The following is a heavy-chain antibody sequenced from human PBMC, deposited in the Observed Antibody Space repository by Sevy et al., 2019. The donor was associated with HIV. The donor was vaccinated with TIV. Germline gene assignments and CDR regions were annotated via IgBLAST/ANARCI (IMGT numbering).Heavy chain of an antibody. CDR1: EYTLNQLA. CDR3: ATTNGYYEDGGSPIDH. CDR2: FDPEDGNT. D-gene: IGHD3-22*01. V-gene: IGHV1-24*01. Sequence: ASVKVSCKVSEYTLNQLAMHWVRQPPGKGLEWMGSFDPEDGNTFYAQKVQGRLTLTGDTSTEPAFMELNSLKSEDTAIYYCATTNGYYEDGGSPIDHWGQGTLVTVSS. J-gene: IGHJ4*02.